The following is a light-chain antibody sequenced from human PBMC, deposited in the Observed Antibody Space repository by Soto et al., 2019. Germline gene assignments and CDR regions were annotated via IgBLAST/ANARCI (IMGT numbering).Light chain of an antibody. V-gene: IGKV3-11*01. J-gene: IGKJ1*01. CDR1: QSVSTF. CDR2: DGF. CDR3: QQYGSSSWT. Sequence: EIVLTQSPATLSLSPGEGATLSCRASQSVSTFLAWYQQKPGQAPRLLIQDGFNRATGIPARFSGSGSGTDFTLTISSLEPEDFAVYYCQQYGSSSWTFGQGTKVDIK.